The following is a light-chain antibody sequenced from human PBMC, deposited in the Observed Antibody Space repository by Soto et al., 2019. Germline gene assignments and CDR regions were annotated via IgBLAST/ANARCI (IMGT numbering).Light chain of an antibody. V-gene: IGKV4-1*01. Sequence: DIVMTRSPDSLAVSLGERATINCKSSQSVLYSSINKNYLAWYQQKPGQPPRLLIYWASGRESGVPDRFSGSGSGTDFTLTISSLQAEDVAVYYCQQYFSAPFTFGPGTKVDIK. J-gene: IGKJ3*01. CDR1: QSVLYSSINKNY. CDR3: QQYFSAPFT. CDR2: WAS.